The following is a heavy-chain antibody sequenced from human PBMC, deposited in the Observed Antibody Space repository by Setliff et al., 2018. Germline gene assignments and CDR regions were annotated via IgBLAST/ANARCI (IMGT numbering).Heavy chain of an antibody. Sequence: ASVKVSCKASGGTFSIYTISWVRQAPGQGLEWMGRIIPIFGTANYAQKFQGRVTITADKSTSTAYMELSSLRSEDTAVYYCARARGSSWLFYYMDVWGKGTTVTSP. CDR2: IIPIFGTA. J-gene: IGHJ6*03. V-gene: IGHV1-69*08. CDR3: ARARGSSWLFYYMDV. D-gene: IGHD6-13*01. CDR1: GGTFSIYT.